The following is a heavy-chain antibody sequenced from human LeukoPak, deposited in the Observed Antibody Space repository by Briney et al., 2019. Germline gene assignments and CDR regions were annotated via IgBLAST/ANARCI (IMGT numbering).Heavy chain of an antibody. V-gene: IGHV1-18*01. Sequence: ASVKVSCKASGYTFTSYGISWVRQAPGQGLEWMGWISAYNGNTNYAQKLQGRVTMTTDTSTSTAYMELRSLRSDDTAVYYCARTPYYYDSSGCYHGGYYFDYWGQGTLVTVSS. CDR3: ARTPYYYDSSGCYHGGYYFDY. CDR1: GYTFTSYG. CDR2: ISAYNGNT. D-gene: IGHD3-22*01. J-gene: IGHJ4*02.